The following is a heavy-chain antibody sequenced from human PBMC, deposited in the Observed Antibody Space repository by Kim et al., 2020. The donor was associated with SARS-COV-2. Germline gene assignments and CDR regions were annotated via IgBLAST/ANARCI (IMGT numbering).Heavy chain of an antibody. CDR2: IFGTGTAT. Sequence: GGSLRLSCEASGLIFSNYAMSWVRQAPGKGLEWVSAIFGTGTATFYADSVKGRFTISRDNSKNTLYLQMHSLRADDTAMYYCAKLRGRVSSSPVDSWGQGTLVTVSS. D-gene: IGHD2-8*02. J-gene: IGHJ4*02. CDR3: AKLRGRVSSSPVDS. V-gene: IGHV3-23*05. CDR1: GLIFSNYA.